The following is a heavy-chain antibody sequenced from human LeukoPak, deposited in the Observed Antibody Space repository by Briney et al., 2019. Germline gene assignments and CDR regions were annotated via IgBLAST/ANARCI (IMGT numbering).Heavy chain of an antibody. CDR1: GFTFRSYD. CDR3: AKDSEIAAAGSYWYFDP. V-gene: IGHV3-30*18. D-gene: IGHD6-13*01. J-gene: IGHJ2*01. CDR2: ISYDGSNK. Sequence: PGGSLRLSCAASGFTFRSYDMHWVRQAPGKGLQWVSDISYDGSNKYHTDSVKGRFTISRDNSKNTLYLQMNSLRAEDTAVYYCAKDSEIAAAGSYWYFDPWGRGTLVTVSS.